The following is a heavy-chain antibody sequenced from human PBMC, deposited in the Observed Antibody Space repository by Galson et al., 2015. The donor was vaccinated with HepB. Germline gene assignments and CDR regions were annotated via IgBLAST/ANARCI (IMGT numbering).Heavy chain of an antibody. J-gene: IGHJ3*02. D-gene: IGHD3-10*01. CDR1: GFTFSSYS. V-gene: IGHV3-21*01. Sequence: SLRLSCAASGFTFSSYSMNWVRQAPGKGLEWVSSISSSSSYIYYADSVKGRFTISRDNAKNSLYLQMNSLRAEDTAVYYCAGDRPLLLWFGERVRNTFDIWGQGTMVTVSS. CDR3: AGDRPLLLWFGERVRNTFDI. CDR2: ISSSSSYI.